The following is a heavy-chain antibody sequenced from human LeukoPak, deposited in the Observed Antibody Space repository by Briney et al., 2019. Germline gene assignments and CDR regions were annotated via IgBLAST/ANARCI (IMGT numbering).Heavy chain of an antibody. D-gene: IGHD3-16*02. Sequence: PSETLSLTCAVYGGSFSGYYWSWIRQPPGKGLEWIGEINHSGSTNYNPSLKSRVTISVDTSKNQFSLKLSSVTAADTAVYYCARGRHYDYVWGSYRWFDYWGQGTLVTVSS. CDR1: GGSFSGYY. CDR3: ARGRHYDYVWGSYRWFDY. V-gene: IGHV4-34*01. CDR2: INHSGST. J-gene: IGHJ4*02.